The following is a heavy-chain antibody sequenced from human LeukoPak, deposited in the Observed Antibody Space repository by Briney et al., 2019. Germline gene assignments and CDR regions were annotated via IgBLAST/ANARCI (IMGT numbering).Heavy chain of an antibody. CDR2: IYHSGST. V-gene: IGHV4-30-2*01. J-gene: IGHJ4*02. D-gene: IGHD5-12*01. Sequence: SETLSLTCAVSGGSISSGGYSWSWIRQPPGKGLEWIGYIYHSGSTYYNPSLKSRVTISVDRSKNQFSLKLSSVTAADTAVYYCARVKRSGYEYYFDYWGQGTLVTVSS. CDR1: GGSISSGGYS. CDR3: ARVKRSGYEYYFDY.